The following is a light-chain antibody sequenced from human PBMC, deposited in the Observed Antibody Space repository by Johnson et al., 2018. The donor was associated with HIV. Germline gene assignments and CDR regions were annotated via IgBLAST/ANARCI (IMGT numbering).Light chain of an antibody. V-gene: IGLV1-51*02. J-gene: IGLJ1*01. CDR3: GTWDSSLSAYV. Sequence: QSALTQPPSVSAAPGQKVTISCSGSSSNIGNNYVSWYQQLPGTAPKLLIYENNKRPSGIPDRFSGSQSGTSATLGITGLQTGDEAYYYCGTWDSSLSAYVFGTGTNVTVL. CDR2: ENN. CDR1: SSNIGNNY.